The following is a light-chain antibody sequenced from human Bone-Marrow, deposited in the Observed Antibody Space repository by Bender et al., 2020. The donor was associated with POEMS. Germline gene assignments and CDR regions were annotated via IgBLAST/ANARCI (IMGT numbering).Light chain of an antibody. CDR3: SSYTSSRTLV. V-gene: IGLV2-14*01. Sequence: QSALTQRASVSGSPGQSITISCSGITSHVDVDYYVSWYQQRPGKAPKLMIYDVSNRPSGVSNRFSGSKSGNTASLTISGLQAEDEADYYCSSYTSSRTLVFGTGTKVTVL. J-gene: IGLJ1*01. CDR1: TSHVDVDYY. CDR2: DVS.